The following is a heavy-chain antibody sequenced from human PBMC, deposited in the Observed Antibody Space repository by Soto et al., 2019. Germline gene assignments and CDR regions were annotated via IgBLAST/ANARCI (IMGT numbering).Heavy chain of an antibody. CDR2: ISGSGGST. Sequence: LRLSCAASGFTFSSYAMGWVRQAPGKGLEWVSAISGSGGSTYYADSVKGRFTISRDNSKNTLYLQMKSLRAEDTAVYYCARDPPATRHGMDVWGQGTTVTVSS. J-gene: IGHJ6*02. V-gene: IGHV3-23*01. CDR3: ARDPPATRHGMDV. CDR1: GFTFSSYA.